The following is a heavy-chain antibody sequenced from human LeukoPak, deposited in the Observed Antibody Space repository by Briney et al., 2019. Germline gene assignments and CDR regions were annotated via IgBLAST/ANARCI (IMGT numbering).Heavy chain of an antibody. CDR1: GGTFSSYA. CDR2: IIPILGIA. CDR3: ARPYNWNDVAGYYYGMDV. V-gene: IGHV1-69*04. J-gene: IGHJ6*02. Sequence: ASVKVSCKASGGTFSSYAISWARQAPGQGLEWMGRIIPILGIANYAQKFQGRVTITADKSTSTAYMELSSLRSEDTAVYYCARPYNWNDVAGYYYGMDVWGQGTTVTVSS. D-gene: IGHD1-20*01.